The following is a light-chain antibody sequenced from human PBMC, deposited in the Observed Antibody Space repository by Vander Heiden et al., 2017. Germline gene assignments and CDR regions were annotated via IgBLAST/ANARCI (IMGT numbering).Light chain of an antibody. CDR3: SSYTSSSTLYVV. V-gene: IGLV2-14*01. CDR1: SSDVGGYNY. J-gene: IGLJ2*01. Sequence: QSALTQPASVSGSPGQSITISCTGTSSDVGGYNYVSWYQQHPDKASKLMINDVSNRPSGVANRFSGSKSGNTASLTISGLQAEDEADYYCSSYTSSSTLYVVFGGGTKLTVL. CDR2: DVS.